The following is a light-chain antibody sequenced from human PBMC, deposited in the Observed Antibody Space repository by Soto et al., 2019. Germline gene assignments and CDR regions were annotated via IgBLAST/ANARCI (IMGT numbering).Light chain of an antibody. CDR2: GAS. V-gene: IGKV3-15*01. J-gene: IGKJ5*01. CDR1: QSVSSN. CDR3: RQNHKLPIT. Sequence: EIVMTQSPATLSVSPGERATLSCRASQSVSSNLAWYQQKPGQAPRLLIYGASTRATGIPARFSRSGSGTVFTFTFSSRHSEDLSVFYCRQNHKLPITFGQGTRLEIQ.